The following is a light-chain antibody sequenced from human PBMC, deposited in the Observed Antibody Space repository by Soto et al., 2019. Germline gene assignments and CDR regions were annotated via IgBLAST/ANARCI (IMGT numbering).Light chain of an antibody. J-gene: IGKJ1*01. CDR2: GAS. Sequence: EVVMTQSPATLSASPGERATLSCWASETVATNLAWYQQKPGQAPRLLISGASTRAAGISDRFRGSGSGTEFTLTISSLRSEESGIYYCQQYIEWPPMTFGQGTKVEI. CDR3: QQYIEWPPMT. CDR1: ETVATN. V-gene: IGKV3-15*01.